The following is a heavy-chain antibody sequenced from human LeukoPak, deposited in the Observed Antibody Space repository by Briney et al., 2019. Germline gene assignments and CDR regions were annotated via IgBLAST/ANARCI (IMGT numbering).Heavy chain of an antibody. CDR1: GFTFSSYS. Sequence: GGSLRLSCAASGFTFSSYSMNWVRQAPGKGLEWVSSISSSSSYIYYADSVKGRFTISRDNAKNSLYLQMNSLRAEDTAVYYCARDQLELAGARNLWYFDYWGQGTLVTVSS. V-gene: IGHV3-21*01. CDR3: ARDQLELAGARNLWYFDY. CDR2: ISSSSSYI. J-gene: IGHJ4*02. D-gene: IGHD1-26*01.